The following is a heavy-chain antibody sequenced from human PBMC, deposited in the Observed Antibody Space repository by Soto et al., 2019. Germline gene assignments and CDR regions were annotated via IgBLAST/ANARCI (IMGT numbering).Heavy chain of an antibody. D-gene: IGHD5-12*01. CDR2: INAGNGNT. V-gene: IGHV1-3*01. J-gene: IGHJ4*02. Sequence: SVKVSCKASGYTFTSYAMHWVRQAPGQRLEWMGWINAGNGNTKYSQKFQGRVTITRDTSASTAYMELSSLRSEDTAVYYCARDQARYETYFDYWGQGTLVTVS. CDR3: ARDQARYETYFDY. CDR1: GYTFTSYA.